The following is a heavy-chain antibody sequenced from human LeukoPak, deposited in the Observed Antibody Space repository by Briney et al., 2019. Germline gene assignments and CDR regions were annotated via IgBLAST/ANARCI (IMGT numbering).Heavy chain of an antibody. Sequence: PSETLSLTCAVYGGSFSGYYWSWIRQPPGKGLEWIGEINHSGSTNYNPSLKSRVTISVDTSKNQFSLKLSSVTAADTAVYYCAREVGRYSYGYWFDPWGQGTLVTVSS. CDR2: INHSGST. CDR3: AREVGRYSYGYWFDP. D-gene: IGHD5-18*01. V-gene: IGHV4-34*01. J-gene: IGHJ5*02. CDR1: GGSFSGYY.